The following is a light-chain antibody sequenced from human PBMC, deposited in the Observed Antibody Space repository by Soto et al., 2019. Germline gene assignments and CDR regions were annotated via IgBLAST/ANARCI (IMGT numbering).Light chain of an antibody. CDR1: ALPKQY. CDR2: KDS. V-gene: IGLV3-25*02. Sequence: SYELTQPPSVSVSPGQTARITCSGDALPKQYAYWYQQKPGQAPVLVIYKDSERPSGIPERFSDSSSGTTVTLTISGVQAEDEADYDCQSADSSGTYVFGTGTKVTVL. CDR3: QSADSSGTYV. J-gene: IGLJ1*01.